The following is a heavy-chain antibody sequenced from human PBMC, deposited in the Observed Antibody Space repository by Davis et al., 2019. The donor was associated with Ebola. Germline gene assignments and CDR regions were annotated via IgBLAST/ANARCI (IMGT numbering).Heavy chain of an antibody. V-gene: IGHV3-48*01. CDR3: ARGPTGQLEEI. Sequence: PGGSLRLPCAASGFTSGTYSMNWVSQAPGKGLEWVSYISSSISTLYYADSVKGRFTISRDNAKNSLYLQMNSLRAEDTAVYYCARGPTGQLEEIWGQGALVTVYS. J-gene: IGHJ4*02. D-gene: IGHD1-1*01. CDR1: GFTSGTYS. CDR2: ISSSISTL.